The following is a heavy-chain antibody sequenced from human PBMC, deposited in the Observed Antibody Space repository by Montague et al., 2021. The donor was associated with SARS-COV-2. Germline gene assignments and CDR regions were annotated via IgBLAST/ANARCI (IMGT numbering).Heavy chain of an antibody. D-gene: IGHD3-3*01. J-gene: IGHJ6*02. CDR3: VRDEGLRFSGDAMDV. CDR1: GGSMISGGYY. V-gene: IGHV4-31*03. CDR2: VYSGGTT. Sequence: TLSLTCNVSGGSMISGGYYWSWLRQPPGKGLEWIGYVYSGGTTHSTPSLKSRVPISEDMSKNHFSLRLTSVTAADTAVYYCVRDEGLRFSGDAMDVWGQGTTVTVSS.